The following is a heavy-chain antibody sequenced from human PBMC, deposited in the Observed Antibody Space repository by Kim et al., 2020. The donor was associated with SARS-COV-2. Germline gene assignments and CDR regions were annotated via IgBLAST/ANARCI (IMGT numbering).Heavy chain of an antibody. CDR1: GGSISSYY. J-gene: IGHJ5*02. CDR2: IYYSGST. V-gene: IGHV4-59*01. D-gene: IGHD4-17*01. Sequence: SETLSLTCTVSGGSISSYYWSWIRQPPGKGLEWIGYIYYSGSTTYNPSLKSGVTIPVDTSKNQSSLKLSSVTAADTAVIYCARGSAYGDLRWFDPWGQGTLVTVSS. CDR3: ARGSAYGDLRWFDP.